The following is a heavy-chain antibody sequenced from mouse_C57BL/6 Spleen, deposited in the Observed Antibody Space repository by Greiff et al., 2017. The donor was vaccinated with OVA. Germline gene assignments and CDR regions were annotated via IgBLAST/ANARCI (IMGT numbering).Heavy chain of an antibody. D-gene: IGHD2-3*01. J-gene: IGHJ2*01. Sequence: VQLQESGAELVRPGASVTLSCKASGYTFTDYEMHWVKQTPVHGLEWIGAIDPETGGTAYNQKFKGKAILTADKSSSTAYMALRSLTSEDSAVYYCTKPLGGYCDWGKGTTLTVSS. CDR3: TKPLGGYCD. V-gene: IGHV1-15*01. CDR2: IDPETGGT. CDR1: GYTFTDYE.